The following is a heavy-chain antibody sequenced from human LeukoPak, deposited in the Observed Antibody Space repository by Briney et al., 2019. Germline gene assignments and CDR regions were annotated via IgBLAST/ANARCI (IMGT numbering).Heavy chain of an antibody. V-gene: IGHV3-74*01. Sequence: PGGSLRLSCAASGFTFSSYWMHRVRQGPGKGLVWVSRINSDGSTTTYADSVKGRFTISRDNAKNTLYLQMNSLRAEDTAVYYCARVAAPGVYFDYWGRGTLVTVSS. CDR3: ARVAAPGVYFDY. J-gene: IGHJ4*02. D-gene: IGHD2-15*01. CDR1: GFTFSSYW. CDR2: INSDGSTT.